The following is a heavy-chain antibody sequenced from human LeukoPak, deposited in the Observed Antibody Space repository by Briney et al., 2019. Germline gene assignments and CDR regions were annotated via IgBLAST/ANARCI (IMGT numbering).Heavy chain of an antibody. Sequence: SWIRQHPGKGLEWIGYIYDSGSTYYNPSLKSRVTISVDTSKNQFSLKLSSVTAADTAVYYCASHRTGDYWYFDLWGRGTLVTVSS. V-gene: IGHV4-31*02. CDR2: IYDSGST. D-gene: IGHD1-1*01. J-gene: IGHJ2*01. CDR3: ASHRTGDYWYFDL.